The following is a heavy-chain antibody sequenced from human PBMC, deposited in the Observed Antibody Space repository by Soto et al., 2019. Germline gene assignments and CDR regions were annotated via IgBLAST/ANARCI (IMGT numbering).Heavy chain of an antibody. CDR3: ARKLEASIRHVEWFSYKWFDP. CDR1: GDSLSGYA. CDR2: ITFSGVT. Sequence: QVLPHQWGSGLLMPSETLSLTCDVHGDSLSGYAWSWIRQPPGKGREWIGEITFSGVTNYHPSLKGRVSMSVETSKNRTSLDVSSVTAADTAFYFCARKLEASIRHVEWFSYKWFDPWGPGTLVTVSS. D-gene: IGHD3-9*01. V-gene: IGHV4-34*01. J-gene: IGHJ5*02.